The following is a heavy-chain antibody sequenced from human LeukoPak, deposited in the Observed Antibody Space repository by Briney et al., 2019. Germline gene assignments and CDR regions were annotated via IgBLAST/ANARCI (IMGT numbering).Heavy chain of an antibody. V-gene: IGHV3-33*01. D-gene: IGHD3-22*01. CDR1: GFTFSGYG. CDR2: IWYDGSNK. J-gene: IGHJ3*02. CDR3: ARFPRYYYDSSGSPGAFDI. Sequence: GGSLRLSCAASGFTFSGYGMHWVRQAPGKGLEWVAVIWYDGSNKYYADSVKGRFTISRDNSKNTLYLQMNSLRAEDTAVYYCARFPRYYYDSSGSPGAFDIWGQGTMVTVSS.